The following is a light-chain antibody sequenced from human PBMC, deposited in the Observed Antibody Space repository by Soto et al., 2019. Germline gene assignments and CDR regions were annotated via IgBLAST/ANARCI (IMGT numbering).Light chain of an antibody. CDR1: QGIRSA. CDR2: AAS. J-gene: IGKJ5*01. V-gene: IGKV1-13*02. Sequence: IHVTHSPSSLSASLGYRLTMTSRTSQGIRSALGWYQQKPGKVPKLLIYAASTLQSGVPSRFSGSGSGTDFTLTISCLQSEDFATYYCQQYYSFPITFGQGTRLEIK. CDR3: QQYYSFPIT.